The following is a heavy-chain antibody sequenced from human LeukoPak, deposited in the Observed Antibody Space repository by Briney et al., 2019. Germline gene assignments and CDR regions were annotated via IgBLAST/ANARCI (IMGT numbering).Heavy chain of an antibody. D-gene: IGHD2-2*01. J-gene: IGHJ4*02. Sequence: GGSLRLSCAASGFTVSSNDMSWVRQAPGKGLEWVSVIYSGGSTCFADSVKGRFTISRDNSKNTLYLQMNSLRAEDTAVYYCARVVPVATGRYFDYWGQGTLVTVSS. CDR1: GFTVSSND. V-gene: IGHV3-53*01. CDR2: IYSGGST. CDR3: ARVVPVATGRYFDY.